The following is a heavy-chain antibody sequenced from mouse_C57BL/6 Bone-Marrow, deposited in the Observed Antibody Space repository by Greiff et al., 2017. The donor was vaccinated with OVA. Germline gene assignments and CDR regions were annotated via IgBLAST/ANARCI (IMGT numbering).Heavy chain of an antibody. J-gene: IGHJ2*01. V-gene: IGHV5-2*01. Sequence: EVKVVESGGGLVQPGESLKLSCESNEYEFPSHDMSWVRKTPEKRLELVAAINSDGGSTYYPDTMERRFIISRDNTKKTLYLQMSSLRAEDTALYYCARPLMVTTDGLGYWGQGTTLTVSS. CDR1: EYEFPSHD. CDR3: ARPLMVTTDGLGY. CDR2: INSDGGST. D-gene: IGHD2-2*01.